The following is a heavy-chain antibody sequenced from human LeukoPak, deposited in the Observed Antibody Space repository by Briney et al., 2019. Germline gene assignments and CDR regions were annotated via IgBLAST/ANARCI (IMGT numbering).Heavy chain of an antibody. CDR3: ARSTSRRAWGFDY. Sequence: QPGGSLRLSCAASGFTFSNYAMHWVRQAPGKGLDWVAVISFDGSKKYHADSVKGRFTISRDNSKNTLYLQMDSLRAEDTAVYYCARSTSRRAWGFDYWGQGTLVTVSS. CDR2: ISFDGSKK. V-gene: IGHV3-30*01. D-gene: IGHD7-27*01. CDR1: GFTFSNYA. J-gene: IGHJ4*02.